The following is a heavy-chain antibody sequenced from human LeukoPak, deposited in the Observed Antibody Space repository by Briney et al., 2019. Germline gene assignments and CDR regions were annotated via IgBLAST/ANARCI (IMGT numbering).Heavy chain of an antibody. CDR3: AGHHPRNTVDF. CDR2: ISDIGSI. CDR1: GGSISSYY. V-gene: IGHV4-59*08. J-gene: IGHJ4*02. D-gene: IGHD2/OR15-2a*01. Sequence: PSETLSLTCTDSGGSISSYYWSWIRQPPGKELEWIAYISDIGSINYNPSLKSRVTISLDTSKNQFSLKPSSVTAADTAVYYCAGHHPRNTVDFWGQGTLVTVSS.